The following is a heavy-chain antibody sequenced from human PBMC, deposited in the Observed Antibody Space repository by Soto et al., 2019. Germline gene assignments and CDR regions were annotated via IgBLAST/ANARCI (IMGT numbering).Heavy chain of an antibody. CDR2: ISAHNGNT. CDR3: ARGRYGDY. CDR1: GYAFTTYG. D-gene: IGHD1-1*01. V-gene: IGHV1-18*01. Sequence: QVHLVQSGAGVKKPGASVKVSCKGSGYAFTTYGITWVRQAPGQGLEWMGWISAHNGNTNYALKLQGRVTVTRDTSTSTAYMELRSLRSDDTAVYYCARGRYGDYWGQGALVTVSS. J-gene: IGHJ4*02.